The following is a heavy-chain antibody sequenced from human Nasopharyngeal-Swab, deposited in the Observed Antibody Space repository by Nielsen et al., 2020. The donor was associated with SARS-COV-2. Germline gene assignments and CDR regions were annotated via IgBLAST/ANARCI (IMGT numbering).Heavy chain of an antibody. CDR3: ARVKLRWPKERPHGMDV. CDR2: IKSKTDGGTT. CDR1: GFTFSNAW. D-gene: IGHD4-23*01. Sequence: GESLKISCAASGFTFSNAWMSWVRQAPGKGLEWVGRIKSKTDGGTTDYAAPVKGRFTISRDDSKNTLYLQMNSLRAEDTAVYYCARVKLRWPKERPHGMDVWGQGTTVTVSS. V-gene: IGHV3-15*01. J-gene: IGHJ6*02.